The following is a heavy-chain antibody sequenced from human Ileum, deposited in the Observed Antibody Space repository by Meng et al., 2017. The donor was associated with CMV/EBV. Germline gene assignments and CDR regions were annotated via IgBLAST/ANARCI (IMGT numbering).Heavy chain of an antibody. Sequence: QVQLQESGPGLVRPSETLSLICTVSGGSISTYCWNWIRQSAGKRLEWIGRICGTGTIQYNPSFKSRLTLSLDTSKSQSSLRLTSVTAADTAVYFCARRVREVRERSWENWLTPWGQGILVTVSS. J-gene: IGHJ5*02. D-gene: IGHD3-10*01. CDR2: ICGTGTI. CDR1: GGSISTYC. V-gene: IGHV4-4*07. CDR3: ARRVREVRERSWENWLTP.